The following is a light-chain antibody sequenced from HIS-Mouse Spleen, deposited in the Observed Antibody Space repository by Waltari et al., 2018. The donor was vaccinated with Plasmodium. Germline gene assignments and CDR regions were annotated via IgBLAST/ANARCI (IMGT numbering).Light chain of an antibody. V-gene: IGLV3-27*01. CDR3: YSAADNNRV. CDR2: KDS. Sequence: SYELTQQSSVSVSPGQTARITCSGDVLAKKYARWFQQKPGQAPVLVICKDSERPSGVPERFSGSSSGTTVTLTISGAQVEDEADYYCYSAADNNRVFGGGTKLTVL. CDR1: VLAKKY. J-gene: IGLJ3*02.